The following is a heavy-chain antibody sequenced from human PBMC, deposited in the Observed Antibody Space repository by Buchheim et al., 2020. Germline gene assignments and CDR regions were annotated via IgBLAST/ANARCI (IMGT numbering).Heavy chain of an antibody. J-gene: IGHJ6*02. CDR1: GFTVTSNY. CDR3: ASLRSPVSLNYFYGMDV. Sequence: EVQLVESGGGLVQPGGSLRLSCVISGFTVTSNYMAWVRQSSGKGLDWVSVLYSGGDRYYADSVKGRFTISRDDSKNTLFLQMNRLSPDDTAVYYCASLRSPVSLNYFYGMDVLGQGTT. V-gene: IGHV3-66*02. CDR2: LYSGGDR. D-gene: IGHD3-16*01.